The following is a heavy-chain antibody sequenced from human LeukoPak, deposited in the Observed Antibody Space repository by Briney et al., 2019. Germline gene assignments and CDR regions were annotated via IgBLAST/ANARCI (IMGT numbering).Heavy chain of an antibody. V-gene: IGHV1-3*03. CDR2: VNADNSNT. CDR3: TVGDYYYDTRFDY. Sequence: SVKVSCKAPGFPFTSYAIHWVRQAPGQRLEWMGWVNADNSNTKYSQEFQGRVTITRDTSASTAYMDLNSLRSEDMAVYYCTVGDYYYDTRFDYWGQGTLVTVSS. CDR1: GFPFTSYA. J-gene: IGHJ4*02. D-gene: IGHD3-22*01.